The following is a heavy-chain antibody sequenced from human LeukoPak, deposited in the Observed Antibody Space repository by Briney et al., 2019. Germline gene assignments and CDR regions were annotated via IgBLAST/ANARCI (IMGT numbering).Heavy chain of an antibody. CDR3: ARVAAGYSVNYFDY. CDR1: GFTFRNYG. CDR2: ISTGSSTT. D-gene: IGHD4-23*01. Sequence: PGRYLRLSCAASGFTFRNYGMHWVRQAPGKGLEWVSYISTGSSTTYYADSVKGRFTISRDNVENSLYLQMNSLRDEDTAVYYCARVAAGYSVNYFDYWGQGTLVTVSS. J-gene: IGHJ4*02. V-gene: IGHV3-48*02.